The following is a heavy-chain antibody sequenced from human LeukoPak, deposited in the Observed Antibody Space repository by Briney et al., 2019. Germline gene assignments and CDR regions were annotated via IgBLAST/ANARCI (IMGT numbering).Heavy chain of an antibody. D-gene: IGHD4-11*01. CDR2: INTNTGNP. Sequence: ASVKISCKASGYTFTNFDINWVRQAPGQGLEWMGWINTNTGNPTYAQGFTGRFVFSLDTSVSTAYLQISSLKAEDTAVYYCARSSDYTFDYWGQGTLVTVSS. V-gene: IGHV7-4-1*02. CDR3: ARSSDYTFDY. J-gene: IGHJ4*02. CDR1: GYTFTNFD.